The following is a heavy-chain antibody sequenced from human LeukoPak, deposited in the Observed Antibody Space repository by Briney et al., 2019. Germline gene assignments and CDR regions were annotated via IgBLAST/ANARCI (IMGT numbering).Heavy chain of an antibody. CDR2: IIPIFGTA. D-gene: IGHD3-3*01. CDR3: ARGGPGRRITIFGVVKGGGYYFDY. V-gene: IGHV1-69*13. Sequence: SVKVSCKASGGTFSIYAISWVRQAPGQGLEWMGGIIPIFGTANYAQKFQGRVTITADESTSTAYMELSSLRSEDTAVYYCARGGPGRRITIFGVVKGGGYYFDYWGQGTLVTVSS. CDR1: GGTFSIYA. J-gene: IGHJ4*02.